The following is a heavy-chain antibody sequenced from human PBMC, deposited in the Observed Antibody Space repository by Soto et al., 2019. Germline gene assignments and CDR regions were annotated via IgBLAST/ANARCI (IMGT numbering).Heavy chain of an antibody. D-gene: IGHD3-10*01. V-gene: IGHV3-11*01. CDR3: ARAVLGFDS. Sequence: PGGSLRLSCAASGFRFSNYYMAWIRQAPGKGLEWVSYISSGGGSKYYADSVKGRFTIYRDNAKNILYLQMNSLRADDTAVYHCARAVLGFDSWGRGTLVTVSS. J-gene: IGHJ4*02. CDR1: GFRFSNYY. CDR2: ISSGGGSK.